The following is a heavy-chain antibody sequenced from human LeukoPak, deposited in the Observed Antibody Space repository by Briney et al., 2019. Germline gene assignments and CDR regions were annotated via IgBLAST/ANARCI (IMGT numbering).Heavy chain of an antibody. J-gene: IGHJ2*01. CDR1: GGSFSDYS. CDR2: IYYSGST. D-gene: IGHD3-22*01. Sequence: SETLSLTCAVYGGSFSDYSWTWIRQHPGKGLEWIGYIYYSGSTYYNPSLKSRVTISVDTSKNQFSLKLSSVTAADTAVYYCARDSSDLTYYYDSSGHPDWYFDLWGRGTLVTVSS. CDR3: ARDSSDLTYYYDSSGHPDWYFDL. V-gene: IGHV4-31*11.